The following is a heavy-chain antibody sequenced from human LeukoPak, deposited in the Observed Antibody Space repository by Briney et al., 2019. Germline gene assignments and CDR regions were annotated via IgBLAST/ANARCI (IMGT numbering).Heavy chain of an antibody. CDR2: ISAYNGNT. CDR3: ARVGYCRGGGCSLSWIADWYFDL. D-gene: IGHD2-15*01. J-gene: IGHJ2*01. Sequence: GASVKVSCKASGYTFNSYGISWVRQAPGQGLEWMGWISAYNGNTNYAQKLQGRVTLTTDTSTSTAYMELRSLRSDDTAVYYCARVGYCRGGGCSLSWIADWYFDLWGRGTLVTVSS. CDR1: GYTFNSYG. V-gene: IGHV1-18*01.